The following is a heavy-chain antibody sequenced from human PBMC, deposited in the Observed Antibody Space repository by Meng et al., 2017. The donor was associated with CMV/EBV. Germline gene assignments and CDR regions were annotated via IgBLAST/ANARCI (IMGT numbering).Heavy chain of an antibody. J-gene: IGHJ4*02. CDR3: SYRYYFDY. Sequence: GGSLRLSCAASGFTVSGNHMSWVRQAPGKGLEWISVIYNDDSTHYVDSVKGRFTISRDDSKNTLYLQMNSLRAEDTAVYYCSYRYYFDYWGQGTMDTVSS. CDR1: GFTVSGNH. D-gene: IGHD3-16*02. V-gene: IGHV3-53*01. CDR2: IYNDDST.